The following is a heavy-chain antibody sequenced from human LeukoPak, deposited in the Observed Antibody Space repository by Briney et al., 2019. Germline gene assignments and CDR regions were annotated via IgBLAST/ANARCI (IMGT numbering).Heavy chain of an antibody. Sequence: SVKVSCKASGGTFSSFPISWVRQAPGQGLEWMGGIIPIFGTANYAQKFQGRVTITADESTSTAYMELSSLRSEDTAVYYCARDYYGSGSYYNGGLFDPWGQGTLVTVSS. CDR2: IIPIFGTA. D-gene: IGHD3-10*01. V-gene: IGHV1-69*13. CDR3: ARDYYGSGSYYNGGLFDP. J-gene: IGHJ5*02. CDR1: GGTFSSFP.